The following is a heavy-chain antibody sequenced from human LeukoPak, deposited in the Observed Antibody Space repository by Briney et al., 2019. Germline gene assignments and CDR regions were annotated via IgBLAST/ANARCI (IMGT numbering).Heavy chain of an antibody. CDR3: ARGYYYDSSGYFDLDY. Sequence: SVKVSCKASGYTFTGKYMHWVRQAPGQGLEWMGWINPNSGGTNYAQKFQGRVTMTRDTSISTAYMELSSLRSDDTAVYYCARGYYYDSSGYFDLDYWGQGTLVTVSS. CDR1: GYTFTGKY. D-gene: IGHD3-22*01. V-gene: IGHV1-2*02. J-gene: IGHJ4*02. CDR2: INPNSGGT.